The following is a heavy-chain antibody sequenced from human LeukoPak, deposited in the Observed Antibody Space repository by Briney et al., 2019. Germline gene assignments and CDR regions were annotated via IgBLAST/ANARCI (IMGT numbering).Heavy chain of an antibody. CDR3: ARGGGYLTDY. CDR1: GGSINNYY. CDR2: IYYTGST. Sequence: PSETLSLTCTVSGGSINNYYWSWIRQPPGKGLDHIWYIYYTGSTNYNPSLKSRVSMSVDVSKNQFSLYLSSVTAADTAVYYCARGGGYLTDYWGQGTLVTVSS. D-gene: IGHD5-12*01. V-gene: IGHV4-59*01. J-gene: IGHJ4*02.